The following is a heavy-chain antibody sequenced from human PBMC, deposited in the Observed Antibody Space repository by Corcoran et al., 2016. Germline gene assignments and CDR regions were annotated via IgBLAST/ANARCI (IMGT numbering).Heavy chain of an antibody. Sequence: QVQLVQSGAEVKKPGASVKVSCKASGYTFTSYGISWVRQAPGQGLEWMGWISAYNGNTNYAQKLQGRVTMTTDTSTSTAYMELRSLRSDDTDVYYGARDQPMVRGVMLRFDPWGQGTLVTVSS. CDR2: ISAYNGNT. CDR3: ARDQPMVRGVMLRFDP. J-gene: IGHJ5*02. V-gene: IGHV1-18*01. D-gene: IGHD3-10*01. CDR1: GYTFTSYG.